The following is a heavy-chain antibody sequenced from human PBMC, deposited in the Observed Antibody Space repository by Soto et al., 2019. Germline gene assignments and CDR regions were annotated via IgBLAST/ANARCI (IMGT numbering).Heavy chain of an antibody. CDR1: GGSFSAYY. CDR3: ARGSVDTVDSSGLYEY. CDR2: INHSGGT. J-gene: IGHJ4*02. V-gene: IGHV4-34*01. Sequence: SETLSLTCGVYGGSFSAYYWSWIRQPPGKGLEWIGEINHSGGTSYNPSLKSRVTIPVDTSKSQFSLKLTSVTAADRAVYYCARGSVDTVDSSGLYEYWGQGTQVTVSS. D-gene: IGHD3-22*01.